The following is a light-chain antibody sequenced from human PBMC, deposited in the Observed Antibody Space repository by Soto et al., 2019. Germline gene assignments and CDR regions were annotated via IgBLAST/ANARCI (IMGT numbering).Light chain of an antibody. J-gene: IGKJ3*01. CDR2: DAS. Sequence: EVLLTQSPATLSLSPGERATLSCRASQSVNTYLTRYQHKPGQAPRLLISDASNRATGIPARFSGSGSGTDFTLTISSLQPEDFATYYCQQGNSFPFTFGPGTKVDIK. CDR1: QSVNTY. CDR3: QQGNSFPFT. V-gene: IGKV3-11*01.